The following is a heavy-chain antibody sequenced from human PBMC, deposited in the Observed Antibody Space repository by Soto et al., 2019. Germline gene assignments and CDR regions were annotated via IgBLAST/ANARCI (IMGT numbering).Heavy chain of an antibody. CDR1: GFTFSSYG. CDR3: ERGGIVVVQRDDAFDI. J-gene: IGHJ3*02. V-gene: IGHV3-33*01. Sequence: VQLVESGGGVVQPGRSLRLSCAASGFTFSSYGMHWVRQAPGKGLEWVAVIWYDGSNKYYADSVKGRFTISRDNSKNTLYLQMNSLRAEDTAVYYCERGGIVVVQRDDAFDIWGQGTMVTVSS. D-gene: IGHD2-15*01. CDR2: IWYDGSNK.